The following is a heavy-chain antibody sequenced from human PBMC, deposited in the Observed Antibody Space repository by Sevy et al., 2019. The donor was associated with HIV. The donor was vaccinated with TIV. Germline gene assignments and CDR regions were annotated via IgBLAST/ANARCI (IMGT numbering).Heavy chain of an antibody. V-gene: IGHV1-69*06. CDR1: GGTFSSYA. Sequence: ASMKVSCKASGGTFSSYAISWVRQAPGQGLEWMGGIIPIFGTANYAQKFQGRVTITADKSTSTAYMELSSLRSEDTVVYYCARDHYDYVWGSYRYTPTYLDVWGKGTTVTVSS. J-gene: IGHJ6*04. CDR3: ARDHYDYVWGSYRYTPTYLDV. CDR2: IIPIFGTA. D-gene: IGHD3-16*02.